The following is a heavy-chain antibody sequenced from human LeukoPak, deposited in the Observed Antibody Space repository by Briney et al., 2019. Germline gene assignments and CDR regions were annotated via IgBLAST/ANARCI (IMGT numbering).Heavy chain of an antibody. J-gene: IGHJ4*02. V-gene: IGHV4-59*01. CDR2: IYYSGST. D-gene: IGHD3-22*01. Sequence: PETLSLTCTVSGGSISSYYWSWIRQPPGKGLEWIGYIYYSGSTNYNPSLKSRVTISVDTSKNQFSLKLSSVTDADTAVYYCARVGGYYDSSGYYHHLDYWGQGTPVTVPS. CDR3: ARVGGYYDSSGYYHHLDY. CDR1: GGSISSYY.